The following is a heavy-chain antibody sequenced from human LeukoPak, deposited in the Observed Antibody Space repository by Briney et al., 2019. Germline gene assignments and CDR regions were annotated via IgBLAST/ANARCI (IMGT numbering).Heavy chain of an antibody. CDR1: GFTFSSYA. Sequence: PGGSLRLSCAASGFTFSSYAMSWVRQAPGKGLEWVSAISGSGGSTYCADSVKGRFTISRDNSKNTLYLQMNSLRAEDTAVYYCAKKSSSGWYYFDYWGQGTLVTVSS. CDR2: ISGSGGST. D-gene: IGHD6-19*01. CDR3: AKKSSSGWYYFDY. V-gene: IGHV3-23*01. J-gene: IGHJ4*02.